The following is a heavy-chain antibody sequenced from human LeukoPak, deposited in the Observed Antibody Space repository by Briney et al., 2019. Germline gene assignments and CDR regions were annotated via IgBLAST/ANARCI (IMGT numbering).Heavy chain of an antibody. D-gene: IGHD3-10*01. CDR3: TKRGTGGSGSHMDS. Sequence: GGSQRLSCVASGFIFRDYAMNWVRQAPGKGLEWVATISRRTGATYYVDSVKGRFTISKDNAENTLYLQMDSLRVEDTALYYCTKRGTGGSGSHMDSWGQGILVIVSS. CDR2: ISRRTGAT. CDR1: GFIFRDYA. J-gene: IGHJ4*02. V-gene: IGHV3-23*01.